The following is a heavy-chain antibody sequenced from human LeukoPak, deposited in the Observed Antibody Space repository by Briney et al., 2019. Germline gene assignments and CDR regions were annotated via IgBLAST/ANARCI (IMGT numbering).Heavy chain of an antibody. V-gene: IGHV3-30*03. J-gene: IGHJ4*02. CDR3: ARGYSYGYDFDY. D-gene: IGHD5-18*01. Sequence: TGGSLRLSCAASGFTFSSYGMHWVRQAPGKGLEWVAVISYDGSNKYYADSVKGRFTISRDNSKNTLYLQMNSLRAEDTAVYYCARGYSYGYDFDYWAREPWSPSPQ. CDR2: ISYDGSNK. CDR1: GFTFSSYG.